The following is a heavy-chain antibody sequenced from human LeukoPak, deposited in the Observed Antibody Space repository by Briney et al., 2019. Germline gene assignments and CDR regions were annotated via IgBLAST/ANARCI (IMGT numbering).Heavy chain of an antibody. CDR2: IYPGDSDT. CDR3: ARLGGYCSGGSCLEYFQH. V-gene: IGHV5-51*01. CDR1: GYSFTTYW. J-gene: IGHJ1*01. D-gene: IGHD2-15*01. Sequence: GESLKISCKGSGYSFTTYWIAWVRQMPGKGLEWMGIIYPGDSDTRYSPSFQGQVTISADKSISTAYLQWSSLKASDTAMYYCARLGGYCSGGSCLEYFQHWGQGTLVTVSS.